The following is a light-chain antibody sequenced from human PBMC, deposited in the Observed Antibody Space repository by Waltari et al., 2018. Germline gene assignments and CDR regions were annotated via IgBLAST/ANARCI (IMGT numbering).Light chain of an antibody. CDR1: SSDVGGYKY. Sequence: QSALTQPASVSGSPGQSITISCTGTSSDVGGYKYVSWYQQHPGKAPKLMIYDVSNRPSGVANRLSGSASGNTASLTISGLQAEDEADYYCSSYTSSSVVFGGGTKLTVL. V-gene: IGLV2-14*01. J-gene: IGLJ2*01. CDR2: DVS. CDR3: SSYTSSSVV.